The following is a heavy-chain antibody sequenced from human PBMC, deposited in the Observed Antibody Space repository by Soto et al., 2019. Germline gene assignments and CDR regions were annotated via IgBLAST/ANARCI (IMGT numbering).Heavy chain of an antibody. CDR3: ARGRYGDY. CDR1: GYTFTSYG. J-gene: IGHJ4*02. V-gene: IGHV1-18*01. D-gene: IGHD1-1*01. CDR2: ISAHNGNT. Sequence: QVHLVQSGAEVKKPGASVKVSCKASGYTFTSYGITWVRQAAGQGLEWMGWISAHNGNTDYAQKLQGRVIVTRDTSTSTAYLALRSLRSDDTAVYYCARGRYGDYWRQGALVTVSS.